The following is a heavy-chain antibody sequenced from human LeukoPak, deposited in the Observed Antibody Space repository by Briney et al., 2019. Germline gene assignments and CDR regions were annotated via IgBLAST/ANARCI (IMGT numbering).Heavy chain of an antibody. J-gene: IGHJ4*02. CDR1: GYSFTSYG. CDR2: ISGYNGNT. Sequence: ASVRVSCKASGYSFTSYGFSWVRQAPGQGLEWMGWISGYNGNTKHAQNIQGRVTMTTDSTTTTAYMDLRSLGYADTAVYYCARDGVADGSWSQFDYWGQGTLLTVSS. CDR3: ARDGVADGSWSQFDY. V-gene: IGHV1-18*01. D-gene: IGHD6-13*01.